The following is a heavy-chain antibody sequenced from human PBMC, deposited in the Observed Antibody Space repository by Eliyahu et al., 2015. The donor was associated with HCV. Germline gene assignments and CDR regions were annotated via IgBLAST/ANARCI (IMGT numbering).Heavy chain of an antibody. J-gene: IGHJ5*02. D-gene: IGHD6-19*01. V-gene: IGHV4-59*01. CDR1: GXXITPYY. Sequence: QVQLQESGPGLVKPSETLSLTCTVSGXXITPYYXAWXRQPPGKGLEWIGDIHYSGSTNYNPSLKSRVTISVDTSKNQFSLNLTSXTAADTAVYYCASGGGGIAVAGTGGWFDPWGQGTLVTVSS. CDR2: IHYSGST. CDR3: ASGGGGIAVAGTGGWFDP.